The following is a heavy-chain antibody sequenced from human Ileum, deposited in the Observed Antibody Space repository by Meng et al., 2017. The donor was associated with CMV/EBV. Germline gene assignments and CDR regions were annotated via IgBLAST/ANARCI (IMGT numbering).Heavy chain of an antibody. CDR1: GDSLRGHY. CDR2: VYYSGSA. D-gene: IGHD2-2*01. J-gene: IGHJ4*02. V-gene: IGHV4-59*11. CDR3: ARGVGHATSNSLDH. Sequence: SETLSLTCTVSGDSLRGHYWSWIRQPPGKGLEWMGYVYYSGSATYSPSLRSRITISVDTSRNQISLNLRSVTAADTAMYFCARGVGHATSNSLDHWGQGTLVTVSS.